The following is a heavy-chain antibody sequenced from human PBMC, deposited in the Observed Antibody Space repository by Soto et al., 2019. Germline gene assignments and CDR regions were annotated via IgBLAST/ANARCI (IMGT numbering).Heavy chain of an antibody. D-gene: IGHD6-19*01. J-gene: IGHJ4*02. CDR1: GFTLTSYT. CDR2: ISYEGTNK. Sequence: QVQLVESGGGVVQPGRSLRLSCAASGFTLTSYTVHWVRQAPGKGLEWVALISYEGTNKDYADSVKGRFTISRDISKNTLYPQMNSLRGEDTAGYYWERGGHYSAARYLPAGTCYCDYWCQGTLVTVSS. V-gene: IGHV3-30*04. CDR3: ERGGHYSAARYLPAGTCYCDY.